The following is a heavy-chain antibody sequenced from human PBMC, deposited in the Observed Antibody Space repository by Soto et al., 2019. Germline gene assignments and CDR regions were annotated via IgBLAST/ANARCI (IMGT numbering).Heavy chain of an antibody. Sequence: ASVKVSCKASGYTFTSYGISWVRPAPGQGLEWMGWISAYNGNTNYAQKLQGRVTMTTDTSTSTAYMELRSLRSDDTAVYYCARDPSTPYYYGSGSENWFDPWGQGTLVTVSS. CDR1: GYTFTSYG. CDR2: ISAYNGNT. CDR3: ARDPSTPYYYGSGSENWFDP. D-gene: IGHD3-10*01. J-gene: IGHJ5*02. V-gene: IGHV1-18*01.